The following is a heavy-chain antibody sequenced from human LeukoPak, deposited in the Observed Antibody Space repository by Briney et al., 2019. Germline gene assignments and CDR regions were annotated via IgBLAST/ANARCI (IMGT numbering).Heavy chain of an antibody. D-gene: IGHD2-21*02. Sequence: PSETLSLTCAVSGYSISSGYYWGWIRQPPGKGLEWIGSIYHSGSTNYNPSLKSRVTISVDTSKNQFSLKLSSVTAADTAVYYCARGPRHIVVVTGFYYYYYMDVWGKGTTVTVSS. V-gene: IGHV4-38-2*01. CDR3: ARGPRHIVVVTGFYYYYYMDV. CDR1: GYSISSGYY. CDR2: IYHSGST. J-gene: IGHJ6*03.